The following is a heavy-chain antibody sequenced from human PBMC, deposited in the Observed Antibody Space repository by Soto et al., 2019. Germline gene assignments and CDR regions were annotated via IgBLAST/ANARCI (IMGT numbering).Heavy chain of an antibody. CDR2: IYHSGST. D-gene: IGHD3-22*01. J-gene: IGHJ4*02. CDR1: GGSSSSGGYS. Sequence: SETLSLTCAVSGGSSSSGGYSWSWIRQPPGKGLEWIGYIYHSGSTYYNPSLKSRVTISVDRSKNQFSLKLSSVTAADTAVYNCARLGGYYQAFDSWGQGTLVTVFS. V-gene: IGHV4-30-2*01. CDR3: ARLGGYYQAFDS.